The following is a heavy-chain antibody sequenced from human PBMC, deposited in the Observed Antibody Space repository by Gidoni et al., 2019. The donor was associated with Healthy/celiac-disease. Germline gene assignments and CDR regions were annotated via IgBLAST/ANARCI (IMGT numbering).Heavy chain of an antibody. J-gene: IGHJ4*02. D-gene: IGHD6-19*01. CDR1: GGSISSSSYY. Sequence: QLQLQESGPGLVKPSETLSLTCTVSGGSISSSSYYWGWIRQPPGKGLEWIGSIYYSGSTYYTPSLKSRVTISVDTSKNQFSLKLSSVTAADTAVYYCARHGVDIAVARTLIDYWGQGTLVTVSS. CDR2: IYYSGST. CDR3: ARHGVDIAVARTLIDY. V-gene: IGHV4-39*01.